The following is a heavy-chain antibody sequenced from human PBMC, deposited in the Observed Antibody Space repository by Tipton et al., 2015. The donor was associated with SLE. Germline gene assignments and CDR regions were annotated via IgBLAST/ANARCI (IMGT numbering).Heavy chain of an antibody. CDR2: ISDTGGST. D-gene: IGHD3-10*01. CDR3: ARDHQGGGSGSYHIPDY. V-gene: IGHV3-23*01. CDR1: GFTFSTYG. Sequence: SLRLSCVASGFTFSTYGMTWVRQAPGKGLEWVSAISDTGGSTYYADSVKGRFTISRDNSRNTLYLQMNSLRAEETALYYCARDHQGGGSGSYHIPDYWGQGTLVTVSS. J-gene: IGHJ4*02.